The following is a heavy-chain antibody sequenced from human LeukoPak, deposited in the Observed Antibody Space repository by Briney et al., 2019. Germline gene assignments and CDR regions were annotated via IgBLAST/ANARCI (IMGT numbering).Heavy chain of an antibody. CDR3: ARGGFTYYYDSSGYPEAFDI. CDR1: GYSFTSYW. J-gene: IGHJ3*02. CDR2: IYPVDSYT. V-gene: IGHV5-51*01. Sequence: GESLKISCKGSGYSFTSYWIGCVRQMPGKGLEWMGIIYPVDSYTTSSSSFQGQVTITADKSISTAYVQWSSLKASDTAMYYCARGGFTYYYDSSGYPEAFDIWGQGTMVTVSS. D-gene: IGHD3-22*01.